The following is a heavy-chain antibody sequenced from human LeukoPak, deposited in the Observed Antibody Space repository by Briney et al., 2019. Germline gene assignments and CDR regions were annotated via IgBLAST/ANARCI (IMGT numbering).Heavy chain of an antibody. D-gene: IGHD2-21*02. CDR2: INSDGSST. CDR1: GFTFSSYW. V-gene: IGHV3-74*01. CDR3: ARPVCGGDCYPYDY. J-gene: IGHJ4*02. Sequence: PGGSLRLSCAASGFTFSSYWMHWVRQAPGKGLVWVSRINSDGSSTNYADSVKGRFTISRDNAKNTLYLQMNSLRAEDTAVHYCARPVCGGDCYPYDYWGQGSLVTVSS.